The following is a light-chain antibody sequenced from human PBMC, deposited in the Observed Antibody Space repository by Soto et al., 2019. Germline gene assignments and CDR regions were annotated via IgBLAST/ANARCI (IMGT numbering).Light chain of an antibody. CDR1: SSNIGAGYD. J-gene: IGLJ1*01. CDR2: SSV. CDR3: QSYDSRLNGYV. Sequence: QSALTQPPSVSGAPGQGVTISCTGSSSNIGAGYDVHWYQQLPRTAPKLLIYSSVNRPSGVPDRFSASKSDTSASLAITGLRPEDEADYYCQSYDSRLNGYVFGTGTKLTV. V-gene: IGLV1-40*01.